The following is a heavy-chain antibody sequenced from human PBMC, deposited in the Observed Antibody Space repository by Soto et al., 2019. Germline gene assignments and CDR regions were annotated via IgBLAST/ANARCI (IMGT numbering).Heavy chain of an antibody. CDR3: AHIVAGSLRVAY. CDR1: VFSFNTRGLG. V-gene: IGHV2-5*02. D-gene: IGHD6-19*01. CDR2: IYWDSDR. J-gene: IGHJ4*02. Sequence: QITLKESGPTLMKPTQTLALTPTFSVFSFNTRGLGVDWIRQPLGKTLKWLAAIYWDSDRRYSPSLTDRLSITKDVSTKPVLLTLSNVDREDAGTYYWAHIVAGSLRVAYWGQGALVTVSS.